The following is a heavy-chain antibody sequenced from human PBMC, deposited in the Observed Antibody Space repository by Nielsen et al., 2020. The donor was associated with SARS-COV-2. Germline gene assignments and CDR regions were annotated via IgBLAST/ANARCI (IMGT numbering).Heavy chain of an antibody. CDR3: VRLKWEPLRAFDY. CDR2: IKHDGGEK. D-gene: IGHD1-26*01. Sequence: GESLKISCAVSGFNFGNYWMTWVRQPPGKGLEWVANIKHDGGEKFSVDSVKGRFTISRDNARNSLYLQMNSLRVEDTAVYFCVRLKWEPLRAFDYWGQGTLVTVSS. CDR1: GFNFGNYW. V-gene: IGHV3-7*01. J-gene: IGHJ4*02.